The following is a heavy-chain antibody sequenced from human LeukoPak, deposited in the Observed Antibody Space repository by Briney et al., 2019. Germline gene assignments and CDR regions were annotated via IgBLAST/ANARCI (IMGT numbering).Heavy chain of an antibody. CDR1: GFTFSSYE. CDR3: ARGGGSYPFDY. V-gene: IGHV3-48*03. CDR2: ISGSGSTI. J-gene: IGHJ4*02. Sequence: PGGSLRLSCAASGFTFSSYEVNWVRQAPGKGLEWVSYISGSGSTIYYADSVKGRFTISRDNAKNSLYLQMNSLRAEDTAVYYCARGGGSYPFDYWGQGTLVNVSS. D-gene: IGHD1-26*01.